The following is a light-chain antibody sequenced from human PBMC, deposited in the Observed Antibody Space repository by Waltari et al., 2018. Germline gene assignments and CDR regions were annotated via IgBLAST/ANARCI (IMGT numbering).Light chain of an antibody. V-gene: IGLV2-11*01. CDR3: CSFTGTHSLL. CDR1: SSDVGGYNY. J-gene: IGLJ2*01. CDR2: DVS. Sequence: QSALTQPRSVSGSPGQSVAISCTGTSSDVGGYNYVSWYQQYKGKAPKLVIYDVSYRPSGVPDRFSGSKSGNTASLTISGLQAEDEGDYYCCSFTGTHSLLFGGGTKLTVL.